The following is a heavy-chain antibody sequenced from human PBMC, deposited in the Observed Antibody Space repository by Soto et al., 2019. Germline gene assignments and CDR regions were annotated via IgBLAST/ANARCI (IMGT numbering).Heavy chain of an antibody. J-gene: IGHJ6*01. CDR2: IIPFSGTP. CDR1: GGDFKHYA. Sequence: QVQLVQSGAEVKKPGSSVGVSCKVSGGDFKHYAMSWERQASGQGLEWVGGIIPFSGTPNYAQNFQGSFKITANGSATTTYMLLSTLESADTAMYLCSRGDVWSGYSNHYYYGMDVWGQGPPVTVAT. V-gene: IGHV1-69*01. CDR3: SRGDVWSGYSNHYYYGMDV. D-gene: IGHD3-3*01.